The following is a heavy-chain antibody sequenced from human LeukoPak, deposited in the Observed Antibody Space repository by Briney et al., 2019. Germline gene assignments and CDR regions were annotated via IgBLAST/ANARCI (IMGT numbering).Heavy chain of an antibody. V-gene: IGHV3-48*01. J-gene: IGHJ6*03. D-gene: IGHD5-12*01. CDR2: ISSSSSTI. Sequence: GGALRLSCAASGFTFSSYSMNWVRQAPGKGLEWVSYISSSSSTIYYEDSVKGRFTISRDNAKNSLYLQMNSLRAGDTAVYYCARDTATSNYYYYYYMDVWGKGTTVTVSS. CDR3: ARDTATSNYYYYYYMDV. CDR1: GFTFSSYS.